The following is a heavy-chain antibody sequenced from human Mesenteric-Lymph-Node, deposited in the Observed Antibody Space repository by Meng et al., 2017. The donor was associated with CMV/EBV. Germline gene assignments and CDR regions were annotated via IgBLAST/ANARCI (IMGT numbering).Heavy chain of an antibody. CDR2: IYSGGSST. CDR3: AKNGDNRNDFPGDYYYYGMDV. V-gene: IGHV3-23*03. D-gene: IGHD1-20*01. Sequence: GESLKISCAASGFTFSSYAMSWVRQAPGKGLEWVSVIYSGGSSTYYADSVKGRFTISRDNSKNTLYLQMNSLRAEDTAVYYCAKNGDNRNDFPGDYYYYGMDVWGQGTTVTVSS. J-gene: IGHJ6*02. CDR1: GFTFSSYA.